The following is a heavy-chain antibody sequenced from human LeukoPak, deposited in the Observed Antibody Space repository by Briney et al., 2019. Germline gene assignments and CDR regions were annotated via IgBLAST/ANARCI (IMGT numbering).Heavy chain of an antibody. CDR1: GFTFDDYG. Sequence: GGSLRLSCAASGFTFDDYGMSWVRQAPGKGLEWVSGISWNSGSIGYADSVKGRFTISRDNAKNSLYLQMNSLRAEDMALYYCARDPQDAFDIWGQGTMVTVSS. J-gene: IGHJ3*02. CDR3: ARDPQDAFDI. V-gene: IGHV3-9*03. CDR2: ISWNSGSI.